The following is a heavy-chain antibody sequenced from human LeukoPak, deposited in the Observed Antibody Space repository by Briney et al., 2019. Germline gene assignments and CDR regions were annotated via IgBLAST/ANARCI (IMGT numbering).Heavy chain of an antibody. CDR2: IYYSGST. V-gene: IGHV4-30-4*01. Sequence: SETLSLTCTVSGGSISSGDYYWRWIRQPPGKGLEWIVHIYYSGSTYYSPSLKSRVTISVDTSKNQFSLKLSSVNAADTAVYYCAREFYGMDVWGQGTTVTVSS. J-gene: IGHJ6*02. CDR3: AREFYGMDV. CDR1: GGSISSGDYY.